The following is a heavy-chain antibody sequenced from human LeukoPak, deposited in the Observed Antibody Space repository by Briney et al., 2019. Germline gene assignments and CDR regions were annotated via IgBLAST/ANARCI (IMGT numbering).Heavy chain of an antibody. CDR1: RFTFSSYA. CDR2: ISGSGGAT. CDR3: AKEGFTMDFDY. D-gene: IGHD3-10*01. Sequence: GGSLRLSCAASRFTFSSYAMGWVRQVPGKGLEWVSAISGSGGATYYADSVKGRFTIPRDNSKNTLYLQMNSLRAEDTAVYYCAKEGFTMDFDYWGQGTLVTVSS. V-gene: IGHV3-23*01. J-gene: IGHJ4*02.